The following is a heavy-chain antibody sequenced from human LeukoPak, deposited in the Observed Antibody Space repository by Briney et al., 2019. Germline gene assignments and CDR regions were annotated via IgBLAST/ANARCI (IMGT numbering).Heavy chain of an antibody. CDR3: AKDGKGQLADFDY. Sequence: QAGGSLRLSCAASGFTFGNYVMNWVRQAPGKGLEWVSTISAASSGTYYSDSVKGRFTISRDNSKNTLYLQMNSLTAEDTAVYYCAKDGKGQLADFDYWGQGTLVTVSS. D-gene: IGHD1-1*01. J-gene: IGHJ4*02. CDR1: GFTFGNYV. V-gene: IGHV3-23*01. CDR2: ISAASSGT.